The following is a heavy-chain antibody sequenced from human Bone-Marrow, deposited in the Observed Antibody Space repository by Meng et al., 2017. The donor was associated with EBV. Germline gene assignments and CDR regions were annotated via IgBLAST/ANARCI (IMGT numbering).Heavy chain of an antibody. D-gene: IGHD3-10*01. V-gene: IGHV3-74*01. CDR2: INEDGSVI. CDR1: GISAYW. CDR3: AKDCFGDKDS. Sequence: EQVQESGGGLVQPGGSLRLSCVGSGISAYWMHWVRQVPGKGLVWVSRINEDGSVINYADSVKGRFTISRDNAKNTVSLQMKSLRAEDTAVYYCAKDCFGDKDSWGQGTLVTVSS. J-gene: IGHJ4*02.